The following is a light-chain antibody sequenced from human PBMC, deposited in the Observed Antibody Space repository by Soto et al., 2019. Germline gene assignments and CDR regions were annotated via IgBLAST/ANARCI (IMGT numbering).Light chain of an antibody. CDR1: RDISVY. CDR2: DAS. J-gene: IGKJ2*01. Sequence: DIQMTQSPSSLSASLGDRVTITCQASRDISVYLNWYQQKPGKPPKLIVYDASNLQTGVPSRFSGSESGTHFSITISSLQPEDIATYYCQQYDNLPPYTFGQGTTLEIK. CDR3: QQYDNLPPYT. V-gene: IGKV1-33*01.